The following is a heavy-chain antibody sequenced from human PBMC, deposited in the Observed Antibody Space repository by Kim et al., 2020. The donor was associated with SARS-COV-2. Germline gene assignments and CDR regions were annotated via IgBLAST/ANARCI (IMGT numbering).Heavy chain of an antibody. CDR2: IYHSGST. Sequence: SETLSLTCAVSGGSISSSNWWTWVRQPPGKGLEWIGKIYHSGSTNYNPSLKSRVTISVDKSKNQFPLKLSSVTAADTAVYYCARDKRVITIFGVGDYGMDVWGQGTTVTVSS. J-gene: IGHJ6*02. V-gene: IGHV4-4*02. CDR3: ARDKRVITIFGVGDYGMDV. D-gene: IGHD3-3*01. CDR1: GGSISSSNW.